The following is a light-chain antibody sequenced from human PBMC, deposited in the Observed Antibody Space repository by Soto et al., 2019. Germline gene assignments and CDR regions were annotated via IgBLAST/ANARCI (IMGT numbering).Light chain of an antibody. CDR2: DAV. J-gene: IGKJ2*01. CDR1: QSVTGTN. V-gene: IGKV3-20*01. Sequence: PGEGATLSCRASQSVTGTNLAWYQQRAGQAPRLLIYDAVRRATGIPDRFSGSGSGTDFTLTISRLEPEDFAVYYCHQYGSSLGTFGQGTKVE. CDR3: HQYGSSLGT.